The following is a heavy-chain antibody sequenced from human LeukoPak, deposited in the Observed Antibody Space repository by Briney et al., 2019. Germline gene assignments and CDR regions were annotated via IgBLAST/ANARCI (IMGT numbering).Heavy chain of an antibody. D-gene: IGHD5-24*01. CDR3: ARGSDDYKLGNH. Sequence: SETLSLICSVSGDSFDNSYCWPWVRQPPGKRPEWIGTIYSSVYTYYNPSLRSRATISGDTSRNLFSLKLISVTAADTAVYYCARGSDDYKLGNHWGHGTLVTVSS. J-gene: IGHJ5*02. CDR2: IYSSVYT. CDR1: GDSFDNSYC. V-gene: IGHV4-39*01.